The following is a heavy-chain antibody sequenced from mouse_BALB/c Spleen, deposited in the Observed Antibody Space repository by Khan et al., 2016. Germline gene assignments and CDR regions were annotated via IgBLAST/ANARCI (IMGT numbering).Heavy chain of an antibody. CDR3: ARVWGDY. J-gene: IGHJ4*01. Sequence: VELVESGPGLVAPSQSLSITCTVSGFSLTGDGVNWVRQPPGKGLEWLGMIWGGGSTDYNSALKSRLNINKDNSKSQDFLKMNSLQTDDTARYYCARVWGDYWGQGTSVTVSS. V-gene: IGHV2-6-7*01. D-gene: IGHD1-1*02. CDR2: IWGGGST. CDR1: GFSLTGDG.